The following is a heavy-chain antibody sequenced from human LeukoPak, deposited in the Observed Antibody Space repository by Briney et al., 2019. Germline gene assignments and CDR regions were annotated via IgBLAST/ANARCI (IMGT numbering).Heavy chain of an antibody. CDR2: INQDGSQK. J-gene: IGHJ4*02. Sequence: GGSLRLSCAGSGFSTSRSWMSWVRQTPGKGLEWVANINQDGSQKYYVDSVKGRFTITRDNAKNSLFLQMNSLRAEDTAMYYCTREQSWGQGTLVTVSS. CDR3: TREQS. CDR1: GFSTSRSW. V-gene: IGHV3-7*03. D-gene: IGHD6-19*01.